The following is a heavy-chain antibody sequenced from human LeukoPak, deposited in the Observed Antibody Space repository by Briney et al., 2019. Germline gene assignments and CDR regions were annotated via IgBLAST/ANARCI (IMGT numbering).Heavy chain of an antibody. CDR1: GFTFSSYW. CDR3: AGHYYDSSGPPFDY. Sequence: GGSLRLSCAASGFTFSSYWMSWVRQAPGKGLEWVANIKQGGSEKYYVDSVKGRFTISRDNAKNSLYLQMNSLRAEDTAVYYCAGHYYDSSGPPFDYWGQGTLATVSS. D-gene: IGHD3-22*01. CDR2: IKQGGSEK. V-gene: IGHV3-7*01. J-gene: IGHJ4*02.